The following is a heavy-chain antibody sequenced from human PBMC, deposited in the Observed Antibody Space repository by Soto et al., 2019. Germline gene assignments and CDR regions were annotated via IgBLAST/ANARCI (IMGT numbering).Heavy chain of an antibody. CDR3: ARVGVVVPAAIGGYWYFDL. J-gene: IGHJ2*01. CDR1: GGTFSSYA. D-gene: IGHD2-2*02. V-gene: IGHV1-69*06. Sequence: QVQLVQSGAEVKKPGSSVKVSCKASGGTFSSYAISWVRQAPGQGLEWMGGIIPIFGTANYAQKFKGRVTITADKSTSTAYMELSSLRSEDTAVYYCARVGVVVPAAIGGYWYFDLWGRGTLVTVSS. CDR2: IIPIFGTA.